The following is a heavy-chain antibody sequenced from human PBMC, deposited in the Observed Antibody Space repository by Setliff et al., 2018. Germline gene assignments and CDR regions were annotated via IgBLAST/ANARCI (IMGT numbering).Heavy chain of an antibody. CDR3: ARYSSGWFFDY. V-gene: IGHV3-11*04. CDR1: GFTFSDSY. CDR2: ISSSGSTI. D-gene: IGHD6-19*01. J-gene: IGHJ4*02. Sequence: GGSLRLSCAASGFTFSDSYMSWIRQAPGKGLEWISYISSSGSTIYYVDSVKGRFTISRDNAKNSLYLQMNSLRAEDTAVYYCARYSSGWFFDYWGQGTPVTVSS.